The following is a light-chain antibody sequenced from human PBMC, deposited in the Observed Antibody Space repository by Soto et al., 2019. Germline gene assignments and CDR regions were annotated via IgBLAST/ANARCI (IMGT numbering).Light chain of an antibody. CDR1: ETIRSNY. V-gene: IGKV3-20*01. Sequence: EMVLTQSPGTLSSSPGEGVTLSGRASETIRSNYLAWYQKKPGQAPRLLIFGASTRATGIPDKFSGSGSGTDFTLTISSLEPEDFAEYYCQQYGSSPPDTFGPGT. CDR2: GAS. CDR3: QQYGSSPPDT. J-gene: IGKJ3*01.